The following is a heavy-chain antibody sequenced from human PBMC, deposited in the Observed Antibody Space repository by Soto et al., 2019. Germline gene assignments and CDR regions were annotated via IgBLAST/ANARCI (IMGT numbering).Heavy chain of an antibody. J-gene: IGHJ4*02. Sequence: PGGSLRLSCAASGFTFDDYAMHWVRQAPGKGLEWVSGISWNSGSIGYADSVKGRFTISRDNAKNSLYLQMNSLRAEDTALYYCIAVAPRGYFDYWGQGTLVTVSS. CDR1: GFTFDDYA. CDR3: IAVAPRGYFDY. CDR2: ISWNSGSI. D-gene: IGHD6-19*01. V-gene: IGHV3-9*01.